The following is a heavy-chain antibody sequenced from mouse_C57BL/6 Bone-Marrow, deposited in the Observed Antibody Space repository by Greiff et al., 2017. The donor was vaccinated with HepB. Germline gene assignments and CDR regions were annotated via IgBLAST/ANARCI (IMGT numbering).Heavy chain of an antibody. CDR2: GQGLEWSG. D-gene: IGHD1-1*01. CDR3: SGNSAVYDCSGDYYGGRWYFDV. CDR1: YTFSRRVH. J-gene: IGHJ1*03. Sequence: VQLVESGPELARPWASVKISCQAFYTFSRRVHFAIRDTNSWMQWVKQRPGQGLEWSGAIYPGNGDTSYNQKFKDKATLKADKSSSTAYMQLSSLRSGNSAVYDCSGDYYGGRWYFDVWGTGTAVTVSS. V-gene: IGHV1-87*01.